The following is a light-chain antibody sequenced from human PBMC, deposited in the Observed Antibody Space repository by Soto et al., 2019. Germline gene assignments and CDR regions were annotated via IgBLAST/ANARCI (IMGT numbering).Light chain of an antibody. V-gene: IGKV3-20*01. CDR3: QQFGRSPRT. J-gene: IGKJ1*01. CDR2: GTS. CDR1: QSVSNIY. Sequence: EIVLTQSPGTLSLSPGEGATLSCRASQSVSNIYLAWYQQKPGQAPRLLMYGTSNRATGIPDRFIGSGSGTDFTLTISNLEPEDFAVYYCQQFGRSPRTCGQGTKVEIK.